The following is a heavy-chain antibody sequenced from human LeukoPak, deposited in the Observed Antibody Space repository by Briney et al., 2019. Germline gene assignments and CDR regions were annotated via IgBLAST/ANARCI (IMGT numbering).Heavy chain of an antibody. CDR2: INHSGST. Sequence: ASETLSLTCAVYGGSFSGYYWSWIRQPPGKGLEWIGEINHSGSTNYNPSLKSRVTISVDTSKNQFSLELSSVTAADTAVYYCARRGEYYDFWSGPAPLDYWGQGTLVTVSS. CDR1: GGSFSGYY. CDR3: ARRGEYYDFWSGPAPLDY. D-gene: IGHD3-3*01. J-gene: IGHJ4*02. V-gene: IGHV4-34*01.